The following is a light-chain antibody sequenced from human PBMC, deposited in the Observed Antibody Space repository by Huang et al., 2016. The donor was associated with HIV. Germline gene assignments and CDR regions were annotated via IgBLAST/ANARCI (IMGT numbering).Light chain of an antibody. CDR1: QSVSSSY. J-gene: IGKJ2*01. V-gene: IGKV3-20*01. CDR3: QQYDGPPYT. CDR2: GAS. Sequence: DIVLTQSPGTLSLSPGERATLSGRASQSVSSSYFAWYQQKPGQAPRLLIYGASRRATGIPDRFSGSGSGTDFTLTISRLEPEDFAVYYCQQYDGPPYTFGQGTKLEIK.